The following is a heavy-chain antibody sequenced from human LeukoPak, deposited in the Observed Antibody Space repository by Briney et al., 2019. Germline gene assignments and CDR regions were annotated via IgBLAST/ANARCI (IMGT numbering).Heavy chain of an antibody. CDR1: GGSISSYY. CDR2: IYYSGST. V-gene: IGHV4-59*08. CDR3: ARHSSSWEARFDY. J-gene: IGHJ4*02. Sequence: SETLSLTCTVSGGSISSYYWSWIRQPPGGGLEWIGYIYYSGSTNYNPSLKSRVTISVDTSKNQFSLKLSSVTAADTAVYCCARHSSSWEARFDYWGQGTLVTVSS. D-gene: IGHD6-13*01.